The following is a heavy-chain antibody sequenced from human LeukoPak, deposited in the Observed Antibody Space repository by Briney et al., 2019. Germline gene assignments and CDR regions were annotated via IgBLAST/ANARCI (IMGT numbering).Heavy chain of an antibody. CDR1: GGSISSGGYY. CDR2: IYHSGST. Sequence: SETLSLTCTVSGGSISSGGYYWSWIRQPPGKGLEWIGYIYHSGSTYYNPSLKSRVTISVDRSKNQFSLKLSSVTAADTAVYYCARDLWTSFMVRGVIDYFDYWGQGTLVTVSS. V-gene: IGHV4-30-2*01. J-gene: IGHJ4*02. D-gene: IGHD3-10*01. CDR3: ARDLWTSFMVRGVIDYFDY.